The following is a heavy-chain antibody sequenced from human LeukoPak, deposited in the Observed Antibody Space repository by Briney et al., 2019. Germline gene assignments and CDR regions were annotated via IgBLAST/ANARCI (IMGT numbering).Heavy chain of an antibody. D-gene: IGHD3-22*01. CDR1: GFTFSHFW. CDR3: AIDSSGLFDY. V-gene: IGHV3-7*01. J-gene: IGHJ4*02. Sequence: GGSLRLSCAASGFTFSHFWMSWVRQAPGKGLEWVAYIKKTGSETYYVDSVKGRFTITRDNTRNSLFLQMYSLRAEDTAVYYCAIDSSGLFDYWGQGTLVTVSS. CDR2: IKKTGSET.